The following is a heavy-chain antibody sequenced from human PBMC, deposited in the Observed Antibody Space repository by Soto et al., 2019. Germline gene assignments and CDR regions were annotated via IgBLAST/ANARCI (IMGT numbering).Heavy chain of an antibody. CDR3: ARTVGRAAAAYYFDY. Sequence: ASVKVSCKASGYTFTSYYMHWVRQAPGQGLEWMGIINPSGGSTSYAQKFQGRVTMTRDTSTSTVYMELSSLRSEDTAVYYCARTVGRAAAAYYFDYWGQGTLVTVSS. J-gene: IGHJ4*02. CDR1: GYTFTSYY. V-gene: IGHV1-46*01. D-gene: IGHD6-13*01. CDR2: INPSGGST.